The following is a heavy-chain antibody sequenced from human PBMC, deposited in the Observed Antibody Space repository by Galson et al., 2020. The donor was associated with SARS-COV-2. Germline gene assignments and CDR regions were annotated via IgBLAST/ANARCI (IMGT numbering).Heavy chain of an antibody. D-gene: IGHD1-20*01. CDR2: IYYSGST. CDR1: GGSISSYY. Sequence: SETLPLTCTVSGGSISSYYWSWIRQPPGKGLEWIGYIYYSGSTNYNPSLKSRVTISVDTSKNQFSLKLSSVTAADTAVYYCARDWGPSITGTPEPNWFDPWGQGTLVTVSS. J-gene: IGHJ5*02. CDR3: ARDWGPSITGTPEPNWFDP. V-gene: IGHV4-59*13.